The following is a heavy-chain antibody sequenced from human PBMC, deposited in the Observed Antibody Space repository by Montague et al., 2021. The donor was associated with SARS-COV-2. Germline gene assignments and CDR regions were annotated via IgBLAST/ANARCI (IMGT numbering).Heavy chain of an antibody. CDR1: GGSISSSSYY. CDR3: ASPTYYYDSSGSDAFDI. CDR2: IYYSGST. D-gene: IGHD3-22*01. Sequence: SETLSLTCTVSGGSISSSSYYWGWIRQPPGKGLEWIGSIYYSGSTYYNPSLKSRVTISVDTSKNHFSLKLGSVAAADTAVYYCASPTYYYDSSGSDAFDIWGQGTMVTVSS. V-gene: IGHV4-39*01. J-gene: IGHJ3*02.